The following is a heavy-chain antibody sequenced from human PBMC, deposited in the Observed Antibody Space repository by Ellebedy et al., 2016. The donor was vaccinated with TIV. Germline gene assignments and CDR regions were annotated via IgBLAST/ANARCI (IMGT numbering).Heavy chain of an antibody. D-gene: IGHD1-1*01. V-gene: IGHV1-8*01. CDR1: RYIFTSYD. J-gene: IGHJ6*03. Sequence: ASVKVSXKASRYIFTSYDISWVRQAAGQGREWMGWMTPNSGNTAYAQKFQGRPTMTGNTSIGTAYMELSSLRSEDTAVYYCARVDTTARERYYMDVWGKGTTVTVAS. CDR2: MTPNSGNT. CDR3: ARVDTTARERYYMDV.